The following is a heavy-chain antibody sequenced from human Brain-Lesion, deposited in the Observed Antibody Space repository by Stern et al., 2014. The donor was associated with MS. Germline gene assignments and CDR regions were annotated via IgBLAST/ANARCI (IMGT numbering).Heavy chain of an antibody. CDR3: ARHMGEGLSIDY. V-gene: IGHV5-10-1*01. CDR1: GYSFTSDW. CDR2: IDPSDSNP. Sequence: EVQLVQSGAEVKKPGESLRISCQGSGYSFTSDWISGVRQMPGKGLEWMGRIDPSDSNPNYSPSFQGHVTISADKSINTAYLDWRSLKASDTAMYYCARHMGEGLSIDYWGQGTLVTVSS. D-gene: IGHD3-16*01. J-gene: IGHJ4*02.